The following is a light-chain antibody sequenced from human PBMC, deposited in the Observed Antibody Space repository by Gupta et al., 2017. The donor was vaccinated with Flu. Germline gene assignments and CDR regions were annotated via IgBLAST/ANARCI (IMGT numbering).Light chain of an antibody. CDR2: DVS. CDR3: QQRSDWLT. CDR1: QSVSSF. V-gene: IGKV3-11*01. J-gene: IGKJ4*01. Sequence: EIVLTQSPATLSLSPGDRATLSCRASQSVSSFLAWYQQKPGQAPRLLIYDVSKRATGIPARFSGSGSGTDFTRTISSLEPEDFAVYFCQQRSDWLTFGGGTKVEIK.